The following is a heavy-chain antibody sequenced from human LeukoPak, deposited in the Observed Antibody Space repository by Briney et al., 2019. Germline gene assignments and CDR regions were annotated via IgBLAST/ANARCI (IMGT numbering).Heavy chain of an antibody. CDR3: AKDSGYSSGWYETFDY. V-gene: IGHV3-23*01. Sequence: PGGSLRLSCAASGFTFSSSAMSWVRQAPGKGLEWVSDISGSADVTWYADSVKGRLIISRDNSKNTLYLQMNSLRAEDTAVYYCAKDSGYSSGWYETFDYWGQGTLVTVSS. CDR2: ISGSADVT. CDR1: GFTFSSSA. J-gene: IGHJ4*02. D-gene: IGHD6-19*01.